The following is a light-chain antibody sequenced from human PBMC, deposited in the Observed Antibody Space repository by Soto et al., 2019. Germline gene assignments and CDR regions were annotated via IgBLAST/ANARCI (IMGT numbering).Light chain of an antibody. Sequence: HSVLTQPASVSGSPGQSITISCTGTSSDVGGFNYVSWYQQHPGKAPKLLIFDVYSRPSGISNRFSGSKSGNTASLTISGLQAEDEADYYCSSYTTSSSYVFGAGTKLTVL. V-gene: IGLV2-14*01. CDR3: SSYTTSSSYV. J-gene: IGLJ1*01. CDR1: SSDVGGFNY. CDR2: DVY.